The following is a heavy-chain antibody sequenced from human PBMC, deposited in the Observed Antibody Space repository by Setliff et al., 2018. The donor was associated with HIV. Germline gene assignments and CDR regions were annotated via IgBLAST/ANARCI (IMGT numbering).Heavy chain of an antibody. CDR1: GGSISGYY. D-gene: IGHD5-12*01. V-gene: IGHV4-34*04. J-gene: IGHJ4*02. CDR3: ARVGLRFKYTFDY. CDR2: INPVGRND. Sequence: PSETLSLTCAVYGGSISGYYWSWIRQPPGKGLEWIGEINPVGRNDNYNPSLNNRAAIVLDTSKNQFSLWLTSVTAEDTAVYYCARVGLRFKYTFDYWGQGMLVTVYS.